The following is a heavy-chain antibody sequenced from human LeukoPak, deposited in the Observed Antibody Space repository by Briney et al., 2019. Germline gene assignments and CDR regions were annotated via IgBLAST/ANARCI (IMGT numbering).Heavy chain of an antibody. D-gene: IGHD3-22*01. CDR2: ISSSSSYI. CDR1: GFTFSSYS. CDR3: ARLANYYDSSGDGFDI. Sequence: GGSLRLSCAASGFTFSSYSMNWVRQAPGKGLEWVSSISSSSSYIYYADSVKGRFTISRDNAKNSLYLQMNSLRAEDTAVYYCARLANYYDSSGDGFDIWGQGTMVTVPS. J-gene: IGHJ3*02. V-gene: IGHV3-21*01.